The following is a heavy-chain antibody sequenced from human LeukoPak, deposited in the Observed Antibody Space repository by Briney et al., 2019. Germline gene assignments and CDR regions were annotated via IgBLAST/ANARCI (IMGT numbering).Heavy chain of an antibody. CDR2: ISGSGGST. V-gene: IGHV3-23*01. CDR1: GFTFSSYA. CDR3: AKDEDYDFWSGYEN. J-gene: IGHJ4*02. D-gene: IGHD3-3*01. Sequence: PGGSLRLSCAASGFTFSSYAMSWVRQAPGKGLEWVSAISGSGGSTYYADSVKGRFTISRDNSKNTLYLQMNSLRAEDTAVYYCAKDEDYDFWSGYENWGQGTLATVSS.